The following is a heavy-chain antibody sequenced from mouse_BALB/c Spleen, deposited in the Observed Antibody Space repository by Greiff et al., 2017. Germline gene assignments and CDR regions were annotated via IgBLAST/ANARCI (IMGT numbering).Heavy chain of an antibody. J-gene: IGHJ4*01. Sequence: EVKLMESGGGLVKPGGSLKLSCAASGFTFSDYYMYWVRQTPEKRLEWVATISDGGSYTYYPDSVKGRFTISRDNAKNNLYLQMSSLKSEDTAMYYCARERDMDYWGQGTSVTVSS. CDR2: ISDGGSYT. CDR3: ARERDMDY. CDR1: GFTFSDYY. V-gene: IGHV5-4*02.